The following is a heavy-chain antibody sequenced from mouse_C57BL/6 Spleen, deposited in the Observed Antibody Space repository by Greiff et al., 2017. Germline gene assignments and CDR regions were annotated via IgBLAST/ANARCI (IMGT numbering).Heavy chain of an antibody. CDR3: ARANYYGSSGFAY. J-gene: IGHJ3*01. CDR1: GYTFTGYW. Sequence: QVQLKQSGAELMKPGASVKLSCKATGYTFTGYWIEWVKQRPGHGLEWIGEILPGSGSTNYNEKFKGKATFTAATSSNTAYMQLSSLTTEDSAIYYCARANYYGSSGFAYWGQGTLVTVSA. CDR2: ILPGSGST. D-gene: IGHD1-1*01. V-gene: IGHV1-9*01.